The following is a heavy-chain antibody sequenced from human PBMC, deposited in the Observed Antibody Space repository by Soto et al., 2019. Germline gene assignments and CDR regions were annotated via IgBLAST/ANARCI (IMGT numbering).Heavy chain of an antibody. CDR3: ARALEAFGVVIGYYYYGMDV. J-gene: IGHJ6*02. Sequence: ASVKVPWKASGYTFTRYYMHWGRQDTGQGLEWMGIINPSGGSTSYAQKFQGRVTMTRDTSTSTVYMELSSLRSEDTAVYYCARALEAFGVVIGYYYYGMDVWGQGTTVTGSS. D-gene: IGHD3-3*01. CDR2: INPSGGST. V-gene: IGHV1-46*01. CDR1: GYTFTRYY.